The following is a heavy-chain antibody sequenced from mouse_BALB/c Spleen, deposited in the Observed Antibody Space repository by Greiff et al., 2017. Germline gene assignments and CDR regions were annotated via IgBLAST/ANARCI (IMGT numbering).Heavy chain of an antibody. CDR2: ISSGGST. D-gene: IGHD2-3*01. CDR1: GFTFSSYA. V-gene: IGHV5-6-5*01. CDR3: ARGCYYKNFDV. Sequence: EVKVVESGGGLVKPGGSLKLSCAASGFTFSSYAMSWVRQTPEKRLEWVASISSGGSTYYPDSVKGRFTISRDNARNILYLQMSSLRSEDTAMYYCARGCYYKNFDVWGAGTTVTVSS. J-gene: IGHJ1*01.